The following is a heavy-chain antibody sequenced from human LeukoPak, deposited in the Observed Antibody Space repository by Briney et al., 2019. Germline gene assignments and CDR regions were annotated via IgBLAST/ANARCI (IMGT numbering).Heavy chain of an antibody. CDR1: GFTFDDYT. Sequence: GGSLRLSCAASGFTFDDYTMHWVRQAPGKGLEWFSLVSWDGSSTYYADSVKGRFTISRDNSKNSLYLQMNSLRTEDTALYYCAKGQYQLLGNWFDPWGQGTLVTVSS. J-gene: IGHJ5*02. V-gene: IGHV3-43*01. CDR3: AKGQYQLLGNWFDP. CDR2: VSWDGSST. D-gene: IGHD2-2*01.